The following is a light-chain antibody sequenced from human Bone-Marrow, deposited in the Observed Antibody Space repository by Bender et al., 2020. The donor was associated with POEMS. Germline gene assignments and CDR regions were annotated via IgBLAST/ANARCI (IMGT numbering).Light chain of an antibody. CDR3: CSYASSSTRV. CDR2: DVT. Sequence: QSALTQPRSVSGSPGQSVTISCTGTSNDVSWYQQHPGKAPKGILYDVTNRPSGVPDRFSGSKSGNTASLTISGLQAEDEAEYYCCSYASSSTRVFGTGTKVTVL. J-gene: IGLJ1*01. V-gene: IGLV2-11*01. CDR1: SNDV.